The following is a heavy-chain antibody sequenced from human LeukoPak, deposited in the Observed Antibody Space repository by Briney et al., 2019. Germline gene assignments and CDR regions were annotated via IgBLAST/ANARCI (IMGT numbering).Heavy chain of an antibody. CDR1: GFTFSSYS. CDR3: AKGGSPSCYSSSGY. V-gene: IGHV3-64*04. D-gene: IGHD2-2*01. Sequence: GGSLRLSCSASGFTFSSYSMHWVRQAPGKGLEHISAISFNGNSTYYADSVKGRFTISRDNSKNTPYLQMNSLRGEDTAVYYCAKGGSPSCYSSSGYWGQGTLVTVSS. CDR2: ISFNGNST. J-gene: IGHJ4*02.